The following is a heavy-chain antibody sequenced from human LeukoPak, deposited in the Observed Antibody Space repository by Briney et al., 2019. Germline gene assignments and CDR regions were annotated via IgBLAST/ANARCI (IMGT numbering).Heavy chain of an antibody. CDR3: ARDQSGYYGSGSFGMDV. CDR1: GGSISSGGYY. J-gene: IGHJ6*04. D-gene: IGHD3-10*01. V-gene: IGHV4-31*03. Sequence: PSETLSLTRTVSGGSISSGGYYWSWIRQHPGKGLEWIGYIYYSGSIYYNPSLKSRVTISVDTSKNQFSLKLSSVTAADTAVYYCARDQSGYYGSGSFGMDVWGKGTTVTVSS. CDR2: IYYSGSI.